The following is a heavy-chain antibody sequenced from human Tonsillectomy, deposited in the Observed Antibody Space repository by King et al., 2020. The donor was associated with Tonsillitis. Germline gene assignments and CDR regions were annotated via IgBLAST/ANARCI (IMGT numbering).Heavy chain of an antibody. J-gene: IGHJ4*02. CDR3: ARGGSYNRHWDY. CDR2: IYYSGST. Sequence: VQLQESGPGLVKPSETLSLTCTVSGGSVSSGSYYWSWIRQPPGKGLEWIGYIYYSGSTNYNPSLKSRVTISVDTSKNQFSLKLSSVTAADTAVYYCARGGSYNRHWDYWGQGTLVTVSS. D-gene: IGHD1-26*01. CDR1: GGSVSSGSYY. V-gene: IGHV4-61*01.